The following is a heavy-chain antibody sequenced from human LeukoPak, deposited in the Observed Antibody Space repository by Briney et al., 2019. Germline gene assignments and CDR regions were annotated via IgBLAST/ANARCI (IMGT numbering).Heavy chain of an antibody. D-gene: IGHD6-19*01. V-gene: IGHV1-69*13. CDR2: IIPIFGTA. CDR3: ARAPANAPYSSGWIFGY. CDR1: GYTFTSYA. Sequence: SVKVSCKASGYTFTSYAMNWVRQAPGQGLEWMGGIIPIFGTANYAQKFQGRVTITADESTSTAYMELSSLRSEDTAVYYCARAPANAPYSSGWIFGYWGQGTLVTVSS. J-gene: IGHJ4*02.